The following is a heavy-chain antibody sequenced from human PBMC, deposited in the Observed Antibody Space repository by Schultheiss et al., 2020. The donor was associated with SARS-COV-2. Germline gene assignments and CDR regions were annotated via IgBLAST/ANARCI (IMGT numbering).Heavy chain of an antibody. CDR2: ISYDGSNK. D-gene: IGHD3-16*01. CDR1: GFTFSSYG. CDR3: TTVGGSFDY. V-gene: IGHV3-30*03. Sequence: GGSLRLSCAASGFTFSSYGMHWVRQAPGKGLEWVAVISYDGSNKYYADSVKGRFTISRDNSKNTLYLQMNSLKTEDTAVYYCTTVGGSFDYWGQGTLVTVSS. J-gene: IGHJ4*02.